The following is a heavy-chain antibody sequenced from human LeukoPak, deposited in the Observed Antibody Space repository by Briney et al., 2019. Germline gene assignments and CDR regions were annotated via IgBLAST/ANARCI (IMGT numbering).Heavy chain of an antibody. CDR3: ARSSGWYEWDAFDM. CDR1: GYTFATYY. Sequence: GASVKVSCKASGYTFATYYMHWVRQAPGQGLERMGIINPSGGTTSYAQKIQGRVTMTRDTSTSTVYKELSSLRSDDTAVYYCARSSGWYEWDAFDMWGQGTMVTVSS. D-gene: IGHD6-19*01. J-gene: IGHJ3*02. V-gene: IGHV1-46*01. CDR2: INPSGGTT.